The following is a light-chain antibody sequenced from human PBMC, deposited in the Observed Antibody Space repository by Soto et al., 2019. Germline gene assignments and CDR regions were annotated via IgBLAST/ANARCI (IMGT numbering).Light chain of an antibody. V-gene: IGLV2-14*03. CDR3: SSYTRGSFV. CDR2: DVS. J-gene: IGLJ1*01. CDR1: SSDVGGHNY. Sequence: QSALTQPASVSGSPGQSSTIPCTGTSSDVGGHNYVSWYQQHPGKAPKLILYDVSDRPSGVSSRFSGSRSGNTASLTISGLQAEDEADYHGSSYTRGSFVFGTGTKLTVL.